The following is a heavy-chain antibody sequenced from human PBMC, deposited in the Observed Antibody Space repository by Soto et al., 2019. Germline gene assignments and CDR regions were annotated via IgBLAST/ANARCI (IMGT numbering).Heavy chain of an antibody. V-gene: IGHV5-51*01. CDR1: GYTFTTYW. CDR2: IYPGDSDT. Sequence: GESLNLSCKGSGYTFTTYWIGWVRQMPGKGLEWMGIIYPGDSDTRYSPSFQGQVTISADKSISTAYLQWSSLKASDTAMYYCARSLGSSYKGYYYYGLDVWGQGTTVTVSS. J-gene: IGHJ6*02. D-gene: IGHD5-18*01. CDR3: ARSLGSSYKGYYYYGLDV.